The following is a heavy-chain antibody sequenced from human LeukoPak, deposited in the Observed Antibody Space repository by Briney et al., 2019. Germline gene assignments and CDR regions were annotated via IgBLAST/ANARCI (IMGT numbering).Heavy chain of an antibody. CDR1: GGSISSGGYS. D-gene: IGHD3-10*01. V-gene: IGHV4-30-2*01. CDR3: ARITMVRGVIAEFDY. CDR2: IYHSGST. J-gene: IGHJ4*02. Sequence: SETLSLTCAVSGGSISSGGYSWRWIRQPPGKGLEWIGYIYHSGSTYYNPSLKSRVTISVDRSKNQFSLKLSSVTAADTAVYYCARITMVRGVIAEFDYWGQGTLVTVSS.